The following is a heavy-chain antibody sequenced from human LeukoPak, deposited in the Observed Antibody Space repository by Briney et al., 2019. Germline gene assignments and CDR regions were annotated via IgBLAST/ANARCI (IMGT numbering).Heavy chain of an antibody. CDR2: INHSGST. Sequence: PSETLSLTCAVYGGSFSGYYWSWIRQPPGKGLEWIGEINHSGSTNYNPSLKSRVTISVDTSKNQFSLKLSSVTAADTAVYYCAWGYGDYGGAFDIWGQGKMVTVSS. V-gene: IGHV4-34*01. CDR3: AWGYGDYGGAFDI. CDR1: GGSFSGYY. D-gene: IGHD4-17*01. J-gene: IGHJ3*02.